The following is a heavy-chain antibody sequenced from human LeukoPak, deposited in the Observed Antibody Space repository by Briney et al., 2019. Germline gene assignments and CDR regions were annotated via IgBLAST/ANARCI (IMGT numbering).Heavy chain of an antibody. D-gene: IGHD3-10*01. CDR1: GRTFSSYA. V-gene: IGHV1-69*04. CDR3: DSRDGSVSPFDY. J-gene: IGHJ4*02. CDR2: IIPILGNA. Sequence: GASVNVSCKASGRTFSSYANSWVRQAPGQGLEWMGRIIPILGNANYAQKFQRRVKITADKSTSTAYMELSSLRSEDTAVYYCDSRDGSVSPFDYWGQGTLVTVSS.